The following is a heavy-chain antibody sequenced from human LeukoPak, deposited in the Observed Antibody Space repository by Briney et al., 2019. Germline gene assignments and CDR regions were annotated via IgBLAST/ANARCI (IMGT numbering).Heavy chain of an antibody. CDR3: AKDTGSSWYYFDY. Sequence: PGGSLRLSCAASGFTFSSYWMSWVRQAPGKGLEWVANIKQDGSEKYYVDSVKGRFTISRDNAKNSLYLQMNSLRAEDTALYYCAKDTGSSWYYFDYWGQGTLVTVSS. CDR2: IKQDGSEK. CDR1: GFTFSSYW. D-gene: IGHD6-13*01. J-gene: IGHJ4*02. V-gene: IGHV3-7*03.